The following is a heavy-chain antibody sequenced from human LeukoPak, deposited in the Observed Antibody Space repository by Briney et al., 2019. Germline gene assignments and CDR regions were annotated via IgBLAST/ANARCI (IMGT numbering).Heavy chain of an antibody. CDR3: ARANYDYVWGSYRFRNWFDP. Sequence: ASVKVSCKASEYTFTGYYMHWVRQAPGQGLEWMGWINPNSGGTNYAQKFQGRVTMTRDTSISTAYMELSRLRSDDTAVYYCARANYDYVWGSYRFRNWFDPWGQGTLVTVSS. J-gene: IGHJ5*02. D-gene: IGHD3-16*02. CDR2: INPNSGGT. V-gene: IGHV1-2*02. CDR1: EYTFTGYY.